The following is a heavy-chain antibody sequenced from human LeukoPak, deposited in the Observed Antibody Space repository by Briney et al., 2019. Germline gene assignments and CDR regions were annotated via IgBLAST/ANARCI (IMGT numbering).Heavy chain of an antibody. D-gene: IGHD3-16*01. V-gene: IGHV3-21*01. CDR1: GFTFSSYE. CDR2: ISSSSSYI. CDR3: ASPGGRSRVSDAFDI. Sequence: SGGSLRLSCAASGFTFSSYEMNWVRQAPGKGLEWVSSISSSSSYIYYADSVKGRFTISRDNAKNSLYLQMNSLRAEDTAVYYCASPGGRSRVSDAFDIWGQGTMVTVSS. J-gene: IGHJ3*02.